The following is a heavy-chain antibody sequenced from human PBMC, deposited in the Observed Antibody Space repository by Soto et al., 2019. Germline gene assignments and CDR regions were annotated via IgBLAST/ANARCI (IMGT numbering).Heavy chain of an antibody. Sequence: QVQLVESGGGVVQPGRSLRLSCAASGFTFSSYGMHWVRQAPGKGLEWVAGISDDGSNKYYADSVKGRFTISRDNSMNTLHRQMNSLRAEDKAVYYWAKDASGEQQLVGRRYYSGMDVWGQGTAVTVSS. D-gene: IGHD6-13*01. CDR3: AKDASGEQQLVGRRYYSGMDV. CDR2: ISDDGSNK. V-gene: IGHV3-30*18. CDR1: GFTFSSYG. J-gene: IGHJ6*02.